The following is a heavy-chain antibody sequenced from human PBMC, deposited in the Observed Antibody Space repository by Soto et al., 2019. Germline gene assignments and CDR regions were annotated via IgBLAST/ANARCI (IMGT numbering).Heavy chain of an antibody. D-gene: IGHD5-18*01. CDR1: GFTFSSYG. V-gene: IGHV3-30*03. CDR3: ATEGDVDTAMVPIDY. J-gene: IGHJ4*02. CDR2: ISYDGSNK. Sequence: QVQLVESGGGVVQPGRSLRLSCAASGFTFSSYGMHWVRQAPGKGLEWVAVISYDGSNKYYADSVKGRFTISRENSKNTLYLQMNSLRAEDTAVYYCATEGDVDTAMVPIDYWGQGTLVTVSS.